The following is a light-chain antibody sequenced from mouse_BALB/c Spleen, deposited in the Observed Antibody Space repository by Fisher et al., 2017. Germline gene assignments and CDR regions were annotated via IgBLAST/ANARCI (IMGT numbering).Light chain of an antibody. CDR2: SIS. CDR1: SSVNY. CDR3: QQWSSYPPT. J-gene: IGKJ5*01. Sequence: IVLTQTPAIMSASPGEKVTMSCRASSSVNYMYWYQQKSGASPKLWIYSISNLASGVPARFSGSGSGTSYSLTISRVEAEDAATYYCQQWSSYPPTFGAGTKLELK. V-gene: IGKV4-55*01.